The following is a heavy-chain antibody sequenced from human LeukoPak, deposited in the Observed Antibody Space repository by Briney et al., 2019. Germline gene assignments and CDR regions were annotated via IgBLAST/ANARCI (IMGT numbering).Heavy chain of an antibody. CDR3: ARAYSSGWSLDY. J-gene: IGHJ4*02. V-gene: IGHV3-13*01. D-gene: IGHD6-19*01. CDR1: GFTFSSYD. Sequence: GGSLRLSCAASGFTFSSYDMHWVRQATGKGLEWVSAIGTAGDTYYPGSVKGRFTISRENAKNSLYLQMNSLRAGDTAVYYCARAYSSGWSLDYWGQGTLVTVSS. CDR2: IGTAGDT.